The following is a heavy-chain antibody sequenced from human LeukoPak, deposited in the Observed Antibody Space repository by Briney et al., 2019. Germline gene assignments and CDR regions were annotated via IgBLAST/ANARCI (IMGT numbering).Heavy chain of an antibody. V-gene: IGHV4-39*07. D-gene: IGHD1-1*01. CDR3: AGGTGTSPGETGDY. CDR1: GGSISSSSYY. J-gene: IGHJ4*02. CDR2: IYYSGST. Sequence: SETLSLTCTVSGGSISSSSYYWGWIRQPPGKGLEWIGSIYYSGSTYYNPSLKSRVTISVDTPKNQFSLKLSSVTAADTAVYYCAGGTGTSPGETGDYWGQGTLVTVSS.